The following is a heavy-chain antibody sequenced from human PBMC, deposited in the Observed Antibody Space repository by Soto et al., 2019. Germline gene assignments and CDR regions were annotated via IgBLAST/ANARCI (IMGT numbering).Heavy chain of an antibody. V-gene: IGHV5-51*01. CDR3: PRHAKSGGFTCFDT. J-gene: IGHJ5*02. CDR2: IFPSDSYT. Sequence: PGGSLKISCRTSGYRFTSYWIPWEGQMPGKGLEWMGIIFPSDSYTRYIPSFQRQVTISADRSTSTVFLQWASLKASDTVVYFCPRHAKSGGFTCFDTWGQGTLVTV. D-gene: IGHD2-15*01. CDR1: GYRFTSYW.